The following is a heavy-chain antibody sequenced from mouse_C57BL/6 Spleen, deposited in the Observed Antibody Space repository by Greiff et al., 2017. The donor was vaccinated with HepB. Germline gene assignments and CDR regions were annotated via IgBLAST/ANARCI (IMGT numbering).Heavy chain of an antibody. V-gene: IGHV14-1*01. J-gene: IGHJ3*01. D-gene: IGHD1-1*01. CDR3: TPSLLSHPGFAY. CDR2: IDPEDGDT. CDR1: GFNIKDYY. Sequence: EVQLQQSGAELVRPGASVKLSCTASGFNIKDYYMHWVKQRPEQGLEWIGRIDPEDGDTEYAPKFQGKATMTADTSSNTAYLQLSSLTSEDTAVYYCTPSLLSHPGFAYWGQGTLVTVSA.